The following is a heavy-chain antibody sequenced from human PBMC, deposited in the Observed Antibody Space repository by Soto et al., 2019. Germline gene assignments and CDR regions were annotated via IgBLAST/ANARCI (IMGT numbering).Heavy chain of an antibody. CDR2: INPSGGST. J-gene: IGHJ4*02. CDR1: GYTFTSYY. D-gene: IGHD4-17*01. Sequence: ASVKVSCKASGYTFTSYYMHWVRQAPGQGLEWMGIINPSGGSTSYAQKFQGRVTMTRDTSTSTVYMELSSLRSEDTAVYYCARGETTVTTFLGFDYWGQGTLVTVSS. V-gene: IGHV1-46*01. CDR3: ARGETTVTTFLGFDY.